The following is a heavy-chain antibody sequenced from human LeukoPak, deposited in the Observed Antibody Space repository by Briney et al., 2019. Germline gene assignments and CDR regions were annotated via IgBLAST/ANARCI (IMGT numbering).Heavy chain of an antibody. CDR2: ISAYNGNT. Sequence: ASVKVSCKASGYTFTSYGISWVRQAPGQGLEWMGWISAYNGNTNYAQKLQGRVTITTDTSTSTAYMELRSLRSDDTAVYYCARGPKYYYDSSGYVVDYWGQGTLVTVSS. CDR1: GYTFTSYG. CDR3: ARGPKYYYDSSGYVVDY. D-gene: IGHD3-22*01. V-gene: IGHV1-18*01. J-gene: IGHJ4*02.